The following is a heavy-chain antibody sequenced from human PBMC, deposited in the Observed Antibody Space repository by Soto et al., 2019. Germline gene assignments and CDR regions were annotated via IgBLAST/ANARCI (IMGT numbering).Heavy chain of an antibody. CDR2: IIPIFGTA. V-gene: IGHV1-69*12. Sequence: QVQLVQSGAEVKKPGSSVKVSCKASGGTFSSYAISWVRQAPGQGLEWMGGIIPIFGTANYEQKFQGRVTITADEATSTAYMELSSLRSEDTAVYYCASNDIVVVVAATGYYGMDVWGQGTTVTVSS. CDR1: GGTFSSYA. D-gene: IGHD2-15*01. J-gene: IGHJ6*02. CDR3: ASNDIVVVVAATGYYGMDV.